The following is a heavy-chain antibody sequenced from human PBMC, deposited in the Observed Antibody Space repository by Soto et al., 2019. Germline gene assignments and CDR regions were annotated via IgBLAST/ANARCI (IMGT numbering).Heavy chain of an antibody. Sequence: QLQLVESGGGVVQPGRSLRLSCAASGFIFSQYGMHWVRQTPDKGLEWVGLIGRDGSRHFYAESVKGRFTISRDNSKNTLYLQIDSPGGEEKALYFVAGDDGNSDHALYMGGQGTMVTVS. V-gene: IGHV3-30*03. CDR2: IGRDGSRH. D-gene: IGHD2-15*01. CDR3: AGDDGNSDHALYM. CDR1: GFIFSQYG. J-gene: IGHJ3*01.